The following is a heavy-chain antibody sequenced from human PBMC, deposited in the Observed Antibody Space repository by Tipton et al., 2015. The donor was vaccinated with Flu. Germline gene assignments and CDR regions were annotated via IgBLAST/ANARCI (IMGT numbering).Heavy chain of an antibody. CDR1: GFTFSSYE. CDR2: ISSSGSTM. D-gene: IGHD6-19*01. Sequence: SLRLSCAASGFTFSSYEMNWVRQAPGKGLEWVSYISSSGSTMYYADSVKGRFTISRDNAKNSLYLQMNSLRAEDTAVYYCARETQWSNFDYWGQGTLVTVSS. J-gene: IGHJ4*02. CDR3: ARETQWSNFDY. V-gene: IGHV3-48*03.